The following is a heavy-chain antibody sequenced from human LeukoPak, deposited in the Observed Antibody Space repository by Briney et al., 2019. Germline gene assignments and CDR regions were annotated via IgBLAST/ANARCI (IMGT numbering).Heavy chain of an antibody. V-gene: IGHV4-59*12. CDR2: IYYSGST. CDR3: ARVLRFLYYFDY. J-gene: IGHJ4*02. CDR1: GGSISSYY. Sequence: PSETLSLTCTVSGGSISSYYWSWIRQPPGKGLEWIGYIYYSGSTNYNPSLKSRVTISVDTSKNQFSLKLSSVTAADTAVYYCARVLRFLYYFDYWGQGTLVTVSS. D-gene: IGHD3-3*01.